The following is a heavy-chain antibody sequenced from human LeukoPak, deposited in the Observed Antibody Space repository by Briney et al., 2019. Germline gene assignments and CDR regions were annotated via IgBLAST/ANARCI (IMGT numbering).Heavy chain of an antibody. CDR2: ISGSGGST. CDR3: AKELLWFGEEDY. CDR1: GFRFSNCW. V-gene: IGHV3-23*01. J-gene: IGHJ4*02. Sequence: GGSLRLSCAASGFRFSNCWMSWVRQAPGKGLEWVSAISGSGGSTYYADSVKGRFTISGDNSKNTLYLQMNSLRAEDTAVYYCAKELLWFGEEDYWGQGTLVTVSS. D-gene: IGHD3-10*01.